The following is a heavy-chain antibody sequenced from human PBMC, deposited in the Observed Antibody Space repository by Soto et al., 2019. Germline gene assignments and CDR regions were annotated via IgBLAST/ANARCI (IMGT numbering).Heavy chain of an antibody. CDR1: GVSITAGDYY. CDR2: MHYSGRT. V-gene: IGHV4-31*03. J-gene: IGHJ5*01. CDR3: VRYYYVTSGYSNWFDY. Sequence: QVQLQESGPGLVKPSQTLSLTCTVSGVSITAGDYYWGWIRQHPGKGLEWIGYMHYSGRTYNNPALRSRVVISLDTSKNQFSLKLSSVTAADTAEYFCVRYYYVTSGYSNWFDYWGQGTLVTVSS. D-gene: IGHD3-22*01.